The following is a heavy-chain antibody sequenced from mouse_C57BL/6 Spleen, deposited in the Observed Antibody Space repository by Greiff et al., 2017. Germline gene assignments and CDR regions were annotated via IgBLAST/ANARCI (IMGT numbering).Heavy chain of an antibody. Sequence: VQLKESGPGLVQPSQSLSITCTVSGFSLTSYGVHWVRQSPGKGLEWLGVIWSGGSTDYNAAFISRLSISKDNSKSQVFFKMNSLQADDTAIYYCARGITTVVARYFDVWGTGTTVTVSS. J-gene: IGHJ1*03. V-gene: IGHV2-2*01. CDR3: ARGITTVVARYFDV. CDR1: GFSLTSYG. D-gene: IGHD1-1*01. CDR2: IWSGGST.